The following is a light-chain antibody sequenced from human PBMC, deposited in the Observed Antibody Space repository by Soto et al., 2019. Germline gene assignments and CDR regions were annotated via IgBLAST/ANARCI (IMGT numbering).Light chain of an antibody. CDR1: SSDVGAYNY. CDR2: EVT. Sequence: QSALTQPPSASGSPGQSVTISCTGTSSDVGAYNYVSWYQQHPGKAPKLMIYEVTKRPSGVPDRFSGSKSDNTASLTVSGLQAEDEADYYCSSSSSSNNFVVFGGGTKVTVL. V-gene: IGLV2-8*01. J-gene: IGLJ2*01. CDR3: SSSSSSNNFVV.